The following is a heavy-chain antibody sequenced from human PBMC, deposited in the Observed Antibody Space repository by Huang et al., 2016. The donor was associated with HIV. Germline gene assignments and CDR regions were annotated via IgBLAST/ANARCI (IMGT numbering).Heavy chain of an antibody. CDR3: ARTVVEISAKDIKNYYYYMDV. D-gene: IGHD2-15*01. J-gene: IGHJ6*03. V-gene: IGHV1-69*13. CDR1: GDTLRNYG. Sequence: QVQLVQSGAEVKKPGSSVKVSCKASGDTLRNYGISWVRQAPGQGLEWMGGIIPVFGTTKHAQRFKGRVTITADEATSTAYMEVSSLRSEDTAVYYCARTVVEISAKDIKNYYYYMDVWGKGTTVTVSS. CDR2: IIPVFGTT.